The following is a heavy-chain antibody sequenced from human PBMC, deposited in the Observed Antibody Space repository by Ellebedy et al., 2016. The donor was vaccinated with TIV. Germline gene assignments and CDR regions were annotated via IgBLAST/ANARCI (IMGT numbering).Heavy chain of an antibody. CDR1: GSSISSEFQ. V-gene: IGHV4-38-2*02. Sequence: SETLSLTCFVSGSSISSEFQWGWIRQPPGKGLEWIATISHSGSTYYNPSLKSRVTMSVDTSKNEFSLRLDPVTAADTATYYCATEARHRLVPWFAPWGQGTLVTVSS. J-gene: IGHJ5*02. CDR2: ISHSGST. D-gene: IGHD2-8*02. CDR3: ATEARHRLVPWFAP.